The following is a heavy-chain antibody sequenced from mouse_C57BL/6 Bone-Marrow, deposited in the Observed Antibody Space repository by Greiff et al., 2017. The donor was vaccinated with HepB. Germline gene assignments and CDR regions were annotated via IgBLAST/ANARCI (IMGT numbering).Heavy chain of an antibody. D-gene: IGHD1-1*01. Sequence: VQLQQSGAELARPGASVKLSCKASGYTFTSYGISWVKQRTGQGLEWIGEIYPRSGNTYYNEKFKGKATLTADKSSSTAYMELRSLTSEDSAVYFCARERGYCYGSRPWFAYWGQGTLVTVSA. V-gene: IGHV1-81*01. CDR2: IYPRSGNT. CDR3: ARERGYCYGSRPWFAY. CDR1: GYTFTSYG. J-gene: IGHJ3*01.